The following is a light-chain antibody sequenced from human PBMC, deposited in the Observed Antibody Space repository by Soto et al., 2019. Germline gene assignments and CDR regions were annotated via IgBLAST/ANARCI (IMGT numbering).Light chain of an antibody. CDR2: SND. V-gene: IGLV1-47*02. CDR3: VAWDDSLAGYV. J-gene: IGLJ1*01. CDR1: RSNIGGNA. Sequence: SVLSQSPSVSETPGQKITISCSGIRSNIGGNAVYWYQQVPGSAPRLVIHSNDQRPFGVPDRFSGSRSGTSASLAVSGLRSEDEADYYCVAWDDSLAGYVFGTGT.